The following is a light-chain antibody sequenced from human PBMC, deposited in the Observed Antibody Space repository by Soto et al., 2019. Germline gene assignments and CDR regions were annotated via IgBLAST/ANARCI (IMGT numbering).Light chain of an antibody. J-gene: IGLJ1*01. CDR2: EVS. CDR1: TTDVGSYNL. Sequence: QSVLTQPASVSGSPGQSITISCTGTTTDVGSYNLVSWYQQHPGRAPKLMIYEVSRRPSGVSNRFSGSKSGHTASLTISGLQAEDEADYYCCSWAGSNTFYFFGTGTKVTVL. CDR3: CSWAGSNTFYF. V-gene: IGLV2-23*02.